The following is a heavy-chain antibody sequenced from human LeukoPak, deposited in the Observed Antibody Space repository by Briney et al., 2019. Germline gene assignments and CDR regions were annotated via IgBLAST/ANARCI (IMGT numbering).Heavy chain of an antibody. D-gene: IGHD1-26*01. CDR2: IRYDGSNK. V-gene: IGHV3-30*02. Sequence: GGSLRLPCAASGFTFSSYGMHWVRQAPGKGLEWVAFIRYDGSNKYYADSVKGRFTISRDNSKNTLYLQMNSLRAEDTAVYYCAKDSGSGSYLYPLYYFDYWGQGTLVTVSS. CDR1: GFTFSSYG. J-gene: IGHJ4*02. CDR3: AKDSGSGSYLYPLYYFDY.